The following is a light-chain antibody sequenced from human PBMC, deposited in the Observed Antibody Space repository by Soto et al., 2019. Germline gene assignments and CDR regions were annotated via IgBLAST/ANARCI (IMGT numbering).Light chain of an antibody. V-gene: IGKV3-20*01. CDR1: QSVSSSY. CDR2: GAS. Sequence: EIVLTQSPGTLSLSPGERATLSCRASQSVSSSYLAWYQQKPGQAPRLLIYGASIRATGIPDRFSARGAGTDFTLTISGLEREYCAVYYCQQYGSSSFTFGPGTNSGYQT. J-gene: IGKJ3*01. CDR3: QQYGSSSFT.